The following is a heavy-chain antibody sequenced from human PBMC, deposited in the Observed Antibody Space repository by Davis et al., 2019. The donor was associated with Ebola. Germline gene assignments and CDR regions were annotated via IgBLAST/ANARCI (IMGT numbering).Heavy chain of an antibody. D-gene: IGHD2-2*02. V-gene: IGHV3-23*01. CDR3: AKASWGPAARPLLDS. CDR1: GFTFSIYA. Sequence: GESLKISCAASGFTFSIYAMNWVRQAPGKGLEWVSAISASGGSTWYADSVKGRFTISRDNSKNTMYLQMNSLRVEDTARYYCAKASWGPAARPLLDSWGQGILVTVSA. J-gene: IGHJ4*02. CDR2: ISASGGST.